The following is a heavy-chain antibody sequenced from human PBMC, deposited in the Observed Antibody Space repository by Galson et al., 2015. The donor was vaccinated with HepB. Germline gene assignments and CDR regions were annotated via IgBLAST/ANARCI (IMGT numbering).Heavy chain of an antibody. CDR3: ARHSAVTTSIDY. CDR2: INHSGVT. V-gene: IGHV4-34*01. CDR1: GGSFSLYY. J-gene: IGHJ4*02. D-gene: IGHD4-17*01. Sequence: ETLSLTCAVYGGSFSLYYWTWIRQPPGKGLEWIGEINHSGVTSYNPSLTSRVTISVDTSKSQFSLKLDSVTAADTAVYYCARHSAVTTSIDYWGRGTRVTVSS.